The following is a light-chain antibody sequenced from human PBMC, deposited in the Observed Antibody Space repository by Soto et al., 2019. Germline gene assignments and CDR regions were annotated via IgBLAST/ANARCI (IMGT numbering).Light chain of an antibody. CDR3: CSFVGSYRWV. Sequence: QSVLTQPRSVSGSPGQSVTISCTGTSSDVGTYNYVSWYKQYPGKAPKLMIFDVSQRPSGVPDRFSGSKSGNTASLTISGLQAEDEADYYCCSFVGSYRWVFGGGTKLTVL. CDR2: DVS. J-gene: IGLJ3*02. V-gene: IGLV2-11*01. CDR1: SSDVGTYNY.